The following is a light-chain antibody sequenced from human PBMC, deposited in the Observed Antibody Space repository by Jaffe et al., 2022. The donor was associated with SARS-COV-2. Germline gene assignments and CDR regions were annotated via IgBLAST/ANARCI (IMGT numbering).Light chain of an antibody. Sequence: DIQMTQSPSSLSAYVGDRVTISCRASQTITTYLNWYQHKAGGVPKLLIYSASSVENGVPSRFSGSGSGTDFTLTISSLQPEDSATYYCQHSRSLPHTFGQGTKLQIK. J-gene: IGKJ2*01. CDR2: SAS. CDR1: QTITTY. CDR3: QHSRSLPHT. V-gene: IGKV1-39*01.